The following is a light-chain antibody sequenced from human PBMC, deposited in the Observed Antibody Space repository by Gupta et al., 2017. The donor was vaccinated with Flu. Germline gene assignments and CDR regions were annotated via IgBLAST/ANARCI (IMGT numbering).Light chain of an antibody. CDR1: QSVSSH. CDR2: AAS. CDR3: QQRRDRPLT. V-gene: IGKV3-11*01. J-gene: IGKJ4*01. Sequence: EIALTQSPATLSASVGDRATLTCRASQSVSSHLTWYQQKPGQAPKLLIYAASSRHTGIPARFSGSGSGTDFTLTVSSLEPEDSAVYYCQQRRDRPLTFGGGTKVEIK.